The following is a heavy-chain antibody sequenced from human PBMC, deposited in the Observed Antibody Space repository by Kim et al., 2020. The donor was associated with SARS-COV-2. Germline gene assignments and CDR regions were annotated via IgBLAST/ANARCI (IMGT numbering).Heavy chain of an antibody. CDR2: IYYSGST. V-gene: IGHV4-30-4*01. J-gene: IGHJ3*02. D-gene: IGHD2-15*01. CDR1: GGSISSGDYY. Sequence: SETLSLTCTVSGGSISSGDYYWSWIRQPPGKGLEWIGYIYYSGSTYYNPSLKSRVTISVDTSKNQFSLKLSSVTAADTAVYYCARSGLGMNAFDIWGQGTMVTVSS. CDR3: ARSGLGMNAFDI.